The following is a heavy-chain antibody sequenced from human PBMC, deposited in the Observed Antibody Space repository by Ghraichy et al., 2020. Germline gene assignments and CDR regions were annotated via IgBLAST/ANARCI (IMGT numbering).Heavy chain of an antibody. Sequence: SETLSLTCAVYGGSFSGYYWSWIRQPPGKGLEWIGEINHSGSTNYNPSLKSRVTISVDTSKNQFSLKLSSVTAADTAVYYCARVGVRNYGDSRTHYYYYYGMDVWGQGTTVTVSS. D-gene: IGHD4-17*01. CDR3: ARVGVRNYGDSRTHYYYYYGMDV. CDR2: INHSGST. J-gene: IGHJ6*02. CDR1: GGSFSGYY. V-gene: IGHV4-34*01.